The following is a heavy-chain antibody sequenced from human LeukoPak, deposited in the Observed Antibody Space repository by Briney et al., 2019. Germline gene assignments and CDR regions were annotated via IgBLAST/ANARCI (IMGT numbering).Heavy chain of an antibody. CDR1: AFTFRSSW. CDR2: LNSDGSST. J-gene: IGHJ4*02. D-gene: IGHD4-23*01. CDR3: ASAVENYGRNALDY. Sequence: GGSLRLSCAASAFTFRSSWMHWVRQAPGKGLVWVSRLNSDGSSTHYADSVKGRFTISRDNAKNTLYLQMNSLRAEDTAVYYCASAVENYGRNALDYWGQGTLVTVSS. V-gene: IGHV3-74*01.